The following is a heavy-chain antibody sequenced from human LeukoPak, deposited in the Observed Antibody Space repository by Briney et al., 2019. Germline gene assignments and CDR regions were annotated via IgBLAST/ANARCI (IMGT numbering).Heavy chain of an antibody. J-gene: IGHJ2*01. Sequence: PGGSLRLSCTASGFSFSNYYMAWVRQAPGKGLEWVANIQQDGSVQNYVDSVKGRFTISRDNAKNSLYLQMNSLRVEDTAVYYCARVYSSSWNSPHWYFDLWGRGTLVTVSS. CDR1: GFSFSNYY. D-gene: IGHD6-13*01. CDR2: IQQDGSVQ. CDR3: ARVYSSSWNSPHWYFDL. V-gene: IGHV3-7*01.